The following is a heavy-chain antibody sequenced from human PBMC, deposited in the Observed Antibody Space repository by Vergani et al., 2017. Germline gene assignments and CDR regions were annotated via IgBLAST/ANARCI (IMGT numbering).Heavy chain of an antibody. CDR2: IYTCGAT. Sequence: QVQLQESGPGLVKPSQTLSLTCTVSGGSFSTGGQSWTWLRQSAGKGLEWIGRIYTCGATNYNPSLRSRASMSVDASKKQFSLKLTSVTAADTAVYYCARDGGEYDKDALDVWGQGTKVTVTS. D-gene: IGHD2-21*01. J-gene: IGHJ3*01. CDR1: GGSFSTGGQS. CDR3: ARDGGEYDKDALDV. V-gene: IGHV4-61*02.